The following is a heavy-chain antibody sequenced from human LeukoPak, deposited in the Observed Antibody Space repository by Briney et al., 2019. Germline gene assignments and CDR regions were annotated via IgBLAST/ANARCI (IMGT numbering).Heavy chain of an antibody. V-gene: IGHV4-59*04. Sequence: PSETLSLTCTVSGGSISSYYWSWIRQLPGKGLEWIGSVYYSGSTSYNPSLKSRVTISVDTSKNQFSLHLSSVTAADTAVYYCARGAYSGYDYPFDYWSQGTLVTVSS. CDR3: ARGAYSGYDYPFDY. D-gene: IGHD5-12*01. CDR2: VYYSGST. CDR1: GGSISSYY. J-gene: IGHJ4*02.